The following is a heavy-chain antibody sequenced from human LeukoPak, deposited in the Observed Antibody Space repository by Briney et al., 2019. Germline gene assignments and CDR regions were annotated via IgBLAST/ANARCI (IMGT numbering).Heavy chain of an antibody. CDR3: ARNPPYYYGSGSYYGGFDY. J-gene: IGHJ4*02. D-gene: IGHD3-10*01. V-gene: IGHV1-18*04. CDR2: ISAYNGNT. CDR1: GYSFTGYG. Sequence: GASVKVSCKASGYSFTGYGISWVRQAPGQGLEWMGWISAYNGNTNYAQKLQGRVTMTTDTSTSTAYMELRSLRSDDPAVYYCARNPPYYYGSGSYYGGFDYWGQGTLVTVSS.